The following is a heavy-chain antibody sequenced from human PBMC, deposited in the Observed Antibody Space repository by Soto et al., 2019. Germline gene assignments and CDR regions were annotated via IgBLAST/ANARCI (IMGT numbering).Heavy chain of an antibody. CDR3: ARHRTTIVYYGMDV. V-gene: IGHV5-10-1*01. CDR1: GYSFTSYW. CDR2: MDPSDSYT. Sequence: GESLKISCKGSGYSFTSYWISWVRQMPGKGLERMGRMDPSDSYTNYSPSFQGHVTISADKSISTAYLQWSSLKASDTAMYYCARHRTTIVYYGMDVWGQGTTVTVSS. D-gene: IGHD3-10*01. J-gene: IGHJ6*02.